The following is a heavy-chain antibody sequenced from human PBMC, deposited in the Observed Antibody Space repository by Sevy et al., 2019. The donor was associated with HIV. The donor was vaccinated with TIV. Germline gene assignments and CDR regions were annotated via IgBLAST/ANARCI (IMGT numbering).Heavy chain of an antibody. V-gene: IGHV3-48*02. Sequence: GGSLRLSCAASGFTFSSYSMNWVRQAPGKGLEWVSYISSSSSTIYYADSVKGRFTISRDNAKNSLYLQMNSLRDEDTAVYYCARDRYDYVWGSYRSTFDYWGQGTLVTVSS. D-gene: IGHD3-16*02. J-gene: IGHJ4*02. CDR2: ISSSSSTI. CDR3: ARDRYDYVWGSYRSTFDY. CDR1: GFTFSSYS.